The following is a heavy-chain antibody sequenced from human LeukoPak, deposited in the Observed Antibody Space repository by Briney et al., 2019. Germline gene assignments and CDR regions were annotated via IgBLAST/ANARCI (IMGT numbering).Heavy chain of an antibody. V-gene: IGHV3-30-3*01. CDR2: ISYDGSNK. J-gene: IGHJ6*02. Sequence: RSLRLSCAASGFTFSSYAMHWVRQAPGKGLEWVAVISYDGSNKYYADSVKGRFTISRDNSKNTLYLQMNSLRAEDTAVYYCARDPGSGWYLSYYGMDVWGQGTTVTVSS. CDR3: ARDPGSGWYLSYYGMDV. D-gene: IGHD6-19*01. CDR1: GFTFSSYA.